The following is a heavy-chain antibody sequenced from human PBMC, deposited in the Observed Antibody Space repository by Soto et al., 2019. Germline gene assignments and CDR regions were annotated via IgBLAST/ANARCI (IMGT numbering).Heavy chain of an antibody. CDR1: GVSISSSNYY. V-gene: IGHV4-39*01. J-gene: IGHJ4*02. D-gene: IGHD3-22*01. CDR2: MDYNGNS. Sequence: PSETLSLTCTVSGVSISSSNYYWGWIRQPPGGGPEWIGSMDYNGNSYQNPSLKSRVTLSVDTSKSQFSLKLRSVTAADTAAYFCVRSAFGYYDTSGYPLTDSWGQGTLVTVSS. CDR3: VRSAFGYYDTSGYPLTDS.